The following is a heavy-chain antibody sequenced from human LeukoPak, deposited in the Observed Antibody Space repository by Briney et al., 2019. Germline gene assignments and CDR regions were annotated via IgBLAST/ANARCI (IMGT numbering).Heavy chain of an antibody. CDR2: INYSGST. V-gene: IGHV4-34*01. CDR1: GGSFSNYY. CDR3: ASLRTRYYQYDLDV. J-gene: IGHJ6*04. Sequence: SETLSLTCAIYGGSFSNYYWSWIRQSPGKGLEWIGEINYSGSTSYNLPLKSRVTISVDMSKNQFSLDLSSVTAADTAVYYCASLRTRYYQYDLDVWGIGTPVTVSS.